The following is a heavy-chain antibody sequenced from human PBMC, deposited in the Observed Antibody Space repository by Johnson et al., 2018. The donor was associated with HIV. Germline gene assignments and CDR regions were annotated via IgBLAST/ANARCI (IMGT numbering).Heavy chain of an antibody. CDR2: ISNNGGST. CDR1: GFTFDDCA. CDR3: ARRTGSGLGDAFDI. Sequence: VQLVESGGGVVRPGGSLRLSCAASGFTFDDCAMNWVRQVPGKGLEYVSAISNNGGSTYYANSVKGRFTISRDNSKNTLSLQMGSLRADDMAVYYCARRTGSGLGDAFDIWGQGTMVTISS. V-gene: IGHV3-64*01. J-gene: IGHJ3*02. D-gene: IGHD3/OR15-3a*01.